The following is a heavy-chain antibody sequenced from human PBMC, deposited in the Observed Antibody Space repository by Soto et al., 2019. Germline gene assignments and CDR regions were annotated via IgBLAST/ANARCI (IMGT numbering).Heavy chain of an antibody. CDR1: GGSISSSSYY. J-gene: IGHJ5*02. CDR3: ARSIFDIVLMVYAIRFDP. CDR2: IYYSGST. V-gene: IGHV4-39*01. Sequence: SETLSLTCTVSGGSISSSSYYWGWIRQPPGKGLEWIGSIYYSGSTYYNPSLKSRVTISVDTSKNQFSLKLSSVTATDTAVYYCARSIFDIVLMVYAIRFDPWGQGTLVPVSS. D-gene: IGHD2-8*01.